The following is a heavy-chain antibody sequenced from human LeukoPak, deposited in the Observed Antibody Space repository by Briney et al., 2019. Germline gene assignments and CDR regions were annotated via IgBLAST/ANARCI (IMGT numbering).Heavy chain of an antibody. D-gene: IGHD1-26*01. J-gene: IGHJ4*02. CDR1: GFTFSSYD. CDR2: ISYDGSNK. CDR3: AKEGSNSDFDY. Sequence: GRSLRLSCAASGFTFSSYDMHWVRQAPGKGLEWVTVISYDGSNKYYGDSVKGRFTISRDNSKNTLYLKMNSLRAEDTAVYYCAKEGSNSDFDYWGQGTLVTVSS. V-gene: IGHV3-30*18.